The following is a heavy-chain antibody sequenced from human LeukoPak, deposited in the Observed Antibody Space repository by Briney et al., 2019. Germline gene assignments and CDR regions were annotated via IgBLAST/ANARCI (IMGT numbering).Heavy chain of an antibody. CDR3: ARGRIAKIVVVHSFQYGMDV. CDR1: GGAFTDYF. D-gene: IGHD3-22*01. Sequence: PSETLSLTCGVFGGAFTDYFWTWIGQSPGKGLEWIGEINDYIGNTNYNPSLSSRVSISLEKSKTQFSLELRSVTAADTAVYYCARGRIAKIVVVHSFQYGMDVWGQGTTVTVSS. CDR2: INDYIGNT. V-gene: IGHV4-34*01. J-gene: IGHJ6*02.